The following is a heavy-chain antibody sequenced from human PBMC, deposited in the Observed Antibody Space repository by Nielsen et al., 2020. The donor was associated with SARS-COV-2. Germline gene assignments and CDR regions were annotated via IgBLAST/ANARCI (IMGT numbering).Heavy chain of an antibody. J-gene: IGHJ4*02. CDR3: ARDYGDLPIDY. CDR1: GFTFSSYA. CDR2: ISYDGSNK. V-gene: IGHV3-30-3*01. D-gene: IGHD4-17*01. Sequence: GESLKISCAASGFTFSSYAMHWVRQAPGKGLEWVTVISYDGSNKYYADSVKGRFTISGDNSKNTLYLQMNSLRAEDTAVYYCARDYGDLPIDYWGQGTLVTVSS.